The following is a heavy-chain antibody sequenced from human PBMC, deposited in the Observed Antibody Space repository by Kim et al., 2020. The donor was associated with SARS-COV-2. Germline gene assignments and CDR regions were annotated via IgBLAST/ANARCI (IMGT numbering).Heavy chain of an antibody. CDR2: INSDGSST. J-gene: IGHJ6*01. D-gene: IGHD5-18*01. V-gene: IGHV3-74*01. Sequence: GGSLRLSCAASGFTFSSYWMHWVRQAPGKGLVWVSRINSDGSSTSYADSVKGRFTISRDNAKNTLYLQMNSLRAEDTAVYYCAREEVATPELWSYYYYYYGMDVCAQGTTVTVSS. CDR1: GFTFSSYW. CDR3: AREEVATPELWSYYYYYYGMDV.